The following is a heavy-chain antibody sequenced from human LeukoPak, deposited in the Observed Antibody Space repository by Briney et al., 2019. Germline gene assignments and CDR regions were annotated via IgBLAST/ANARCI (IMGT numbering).Heavy chain of an antibody. V-gene: IGHV1-18*04. CDR2: ISAYNGNT. J-gene: IGHJ4*02. Sequence: ASVKVSCKASGYTFTSYGISWVRQAPGQGLEWMGWISAYNGNTNYAQKLQGRVTMTPDTSTSTAYMELRSLRSDDTAVYYCARDLNRSVRGVIYGYWGQGTLVTVSS. CDR1: GYTFTSYG. D-gene: IGHD3-10*01. CDR3: ARDLNRSVRGVIYGY.